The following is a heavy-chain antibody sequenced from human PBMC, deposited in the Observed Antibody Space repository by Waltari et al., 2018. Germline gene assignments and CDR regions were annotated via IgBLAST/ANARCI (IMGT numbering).Heavy chain of an antibody. J-gene: IGHJ4*02. D-gene: IGHD3-3*01. CDR2: INAGNGNT. V-gene: IGHV1-3*01. CDR3: ARDLGVTISPGIFDY. CDR1: GYTFTSYA. Sequence: QVQLVQSGAEVKKPGASVKVSCKASGYTFTSYAMHWVRQAPGQRLEWMGWINAGNGNTKESQKFQGRVTITRDTSASTAYMELSSLRSEDTAVYYCARDLGVTISPGIFDYWGQGTLVTVSS.